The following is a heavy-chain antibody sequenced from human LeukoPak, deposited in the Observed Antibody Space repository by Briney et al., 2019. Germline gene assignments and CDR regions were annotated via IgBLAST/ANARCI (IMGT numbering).Heavy chain of an antibody. V-gene: IGHV1-18*01. CDR3: ARDSSSWSYYYYYYGMDV. CDR1: GYTFTSYG. Sequence: ASVKVSCKASGYTFTSYGISWVRQAPGQGLEWMGWISAYNGNTNSAQKLQGRVTMTTDTSTSTAYMELRSLRSDDTAVYYCARDSSSWSYYYYYYGMDVWGQGTTVTVSS. J-gene: IGHJ6*02. D-gene: IGHD6-13*01. CDR2: ISAYNGNT.